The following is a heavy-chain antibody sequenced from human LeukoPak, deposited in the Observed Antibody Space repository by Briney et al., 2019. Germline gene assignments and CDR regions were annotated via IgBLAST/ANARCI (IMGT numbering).Heavy chain of an antibody. J-gene: IGHJ4*02. V-gene: IGHV1-18*04. CDR1: GYTFFSYG. Sequence: ASVKVACKTSGYTFFSYGITWVRQAPGQGLEWMGWISANNSDTKYAPKFQGRVTMTTESNTGTAYLDVRSLRSDDTAVYYCARDGVHSGTTDFWGQGTLITVAS. CDR2: ISANNSDT. CDR3: ARDGVHSGTTDF. D-gene: IGHD1-1*01.